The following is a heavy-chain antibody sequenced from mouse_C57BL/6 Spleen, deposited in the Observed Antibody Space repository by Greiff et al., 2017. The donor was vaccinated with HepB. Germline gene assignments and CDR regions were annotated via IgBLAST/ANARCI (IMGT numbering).Heavy chain of an antibody. Sequence: QVQLKQSGAELVKPGASVKLSCKASGYTFTSYWMHWVKQRPGQGLEWIGMIHPNSGSTNYNEKFKSKATLTVDKSSSTAYMQLSSLTSEDSAVYYCARDGYDGTPFFDYWGQGTTLTVSS. J-gene: IGHJ2*01. CDR1: GYTFTSYW. CDR3: ARDGYDGTPFFDY. CDR2: IHPNSGST. V-gene: IGHV1-64*01. D-gene: IGHD2-2*01.